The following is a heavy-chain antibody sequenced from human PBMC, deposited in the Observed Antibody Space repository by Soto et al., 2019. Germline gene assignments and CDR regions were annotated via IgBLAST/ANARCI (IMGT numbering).Heavy chain of an antibody. V-gene: IGHV1-58*01. CDR1: GFTFTSSA. CDR2: IVVGSGNT. CDR3: AAAQLTYYDFWSGYYTGPPEGY. Sequence: ASVKVSCKASGFTFTSSAVQWVRQARGQRLEWIGWIVVGSGNTNYAQKFQERVTITRDMSTSTAYMELSSLRSEDTAVYYCAAAQLTYYDFWSGYYTGPPEGYWGQGTLVTVSS. J-gene: IGHJ4*02. D-gene: IGHD3-3*01.